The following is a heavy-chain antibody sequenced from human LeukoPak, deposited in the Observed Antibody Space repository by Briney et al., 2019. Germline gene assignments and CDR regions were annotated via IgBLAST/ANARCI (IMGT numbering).Heavy chain of an antibody. CDR3: ARAAAGVNWFVP. J-gene: IGHJ5*02. V-gene: IGHV4-39*02. D-gene: IGHD6-13*01. Sequence: TSETLSLTCSVSGGSISTSIYYWGWIRQPPGRGLEWIGSIYYSGSTYYNPSLKSRVTISVDTSKNHFSLKLSSVTAADTAVYYCARAAAGVNWFVPWGQGTLITVSS. CDR2: IYYSGST. CDR1: GGSISTSIYY.